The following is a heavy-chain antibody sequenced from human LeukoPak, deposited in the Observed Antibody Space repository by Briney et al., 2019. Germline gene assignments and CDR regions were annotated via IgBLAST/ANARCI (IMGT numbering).Heavy chain of an antibody. CDR2: TYYGSGWSI. CDR3: AKSNEVGAFDV. CDR1: GDSVSSNRAT. V-gene: IGHV6-1*01. J-gene: IGHJ3*01. D-gene: IGHD1-1*01. Sequence: SQTLSLTCAISGDSVSSNRATWNWIRQSPSRGLEWLGRTYYGSGWSIEYASSVRSRITIHSDTSRNQFSLQVTSVTPEDTAVYYCAKSNEVGAFDVWGQGIMVIVSS.